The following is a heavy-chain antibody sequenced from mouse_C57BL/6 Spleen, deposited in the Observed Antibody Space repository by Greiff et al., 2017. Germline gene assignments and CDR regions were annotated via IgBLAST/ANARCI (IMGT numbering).Heavy chain of an antibody. V-gene: IGHV5-6*01. CDR1: GFTFSSYG. D-gene: IGHD3-3*01. CDR2: ISSGGSYT. CDR3: ALLGAAY. J-gene: IGHJ3*01. Sequence: EVQVVESGGDLVKPGGSLKLSCAASGFTFSSYGMSWVRQTPDKRLEWVATISSGGSYTYYPDSVKGRFTISRDNAKNTLYLQMSSLKSEDTAMYYCALLGAAYWGQGTLVTVSA.